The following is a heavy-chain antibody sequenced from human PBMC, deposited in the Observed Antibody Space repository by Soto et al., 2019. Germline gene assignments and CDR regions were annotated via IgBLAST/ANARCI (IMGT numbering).Heavy chain of an antibody. D-gene: IGHD7-27*01. CDR1: GGPINNHH. V-gene: IGHV4-59*11. CDR2: IYYTGST. CDR3: ARANWYSEY. Sequence: LETLSLTPTVSGGPINNHHWTWIRQPPGKGLEWIGYIYYTGSTNDNPCLERRVIMSVDTSNNRVSLNLTSLTALDTAIYYCARANWYSEYWGQGTLVTVSS. J-gene: IGHJ4*02.